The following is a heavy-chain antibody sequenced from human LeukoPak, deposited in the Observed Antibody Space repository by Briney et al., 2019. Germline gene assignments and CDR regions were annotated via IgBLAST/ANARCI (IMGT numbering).Heavy chain of an antibody. CDR2: IGIADDT. V-gene: IGHV3-13*01. Sequence: PGGSLRLSCAASGFTFRNYDMHWVRQFPGRGLEWVSAIGIADDTHYPDSVKGRFTISRENAKNSLYLQRNSLRDGDTAVYYCVRGGIQVSGIDAFDIWGQGTMVTVSS. J-gene: IGHJ3*02. CDR1: GFTFRNYD. D-gene: IGHD5/OR15-5a*01. CDR3: VRGGIQVSGIDAFDI.